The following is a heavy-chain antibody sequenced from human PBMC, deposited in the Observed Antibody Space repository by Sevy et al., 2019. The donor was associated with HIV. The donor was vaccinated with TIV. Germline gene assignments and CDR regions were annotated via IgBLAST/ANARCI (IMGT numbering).Heavy chain of an antibody. CDR2: IWHDGSDE. V-gene: IGHV3-33*08. D-gene: IGHD4-17*01. Sequence: GGSLRLSCVASGFTFSTYVMHWVRQAPGKGLEWVAVIWHDGSDEYYADSVKGRFTISRDNSKNTLYLQMNSLRAEDTAMYYCASEAGYGGNSRPFDYWGQGTLVTVSS. CDR1: GFTFSTYV. CDR3: ASEAGYGGNSRPFDY. J-gene: IGHJ4*02.